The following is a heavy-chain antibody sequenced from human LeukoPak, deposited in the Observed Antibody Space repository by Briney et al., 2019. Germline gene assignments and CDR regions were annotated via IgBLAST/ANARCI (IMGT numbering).Heavy chain of an antibody. CDR2: ISSSSSYI. J-gene: IGHJ4*02. D-gene: IGHD6-19*01. CDR1: GFTFSSYS. Sequence: PGGSLRLSCAASGFTFSSYSMNWGRQAPGKGLEWVSSISSSSSYIYYADSVKGRFTISRDNAKNSLYLQMNSLRAEDTAVYYCARDGGVGRIAVAGTFDYWGQGTLVTVSS. V-gene: IGHV3-21*01. CDR3: ARDGGVGRIAVAGTFDY.